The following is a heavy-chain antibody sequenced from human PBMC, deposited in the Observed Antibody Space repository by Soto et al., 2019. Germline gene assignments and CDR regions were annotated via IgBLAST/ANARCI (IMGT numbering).Heavy chain of an antibody. Sequence: GGSLRLSCAASGFTFSSYWMSWVRQAPGKGLEWVANIKQDGSEKYYVDSVKGRFTISRDNARNSLYLQMNSLRAEDTAVYYCARGGIVTAASFDYWGQGTLVTVS. J-gene: IGHJ4*02. CDR1: GFTFSSYW. V-gene: IGHV3-7*03. CDR3: ARGGIVTAASFDY. CDR2: IKQDGSEK. D-gene: IGHD6-13*01.